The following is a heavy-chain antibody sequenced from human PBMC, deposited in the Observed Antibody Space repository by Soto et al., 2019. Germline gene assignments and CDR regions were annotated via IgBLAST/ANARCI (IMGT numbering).Heavy chain of an antibody. CDR1: GFTFSSYA. D-gene: IGHD3-9*01. J-gene: IGHJ4*02. CDR2: ISYDGSNK. CDR3: ARGDVRDKLIRYDILTGYPD. V-gene: IGHV3-30*14. Sequence: GGSLRLFCAASGFTFSSYAMHWVRQAPGKGLEWVAVISYDGSNKYYADSVKGRFTISRDNSKNTLYLQMNSLRAEDTAVYYCARGDVRDKLIRYDILTGYPDWGQGTLVTVSS.